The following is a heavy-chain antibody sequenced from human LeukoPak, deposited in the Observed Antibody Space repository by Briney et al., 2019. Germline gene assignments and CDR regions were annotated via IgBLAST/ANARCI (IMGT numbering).Heavy chain of an antibody. CDR2: IRSKANSYAT. CDR3: IRAYYDSRGYFPH. V-gene: IGHV3-73*01. D-gene: IGHD3-22*01. CDR1: GFTFSGSA. Sequence: GGSLRLSCAASGFTFSGSAMHWVRQASGKGLEWVGRIRSKANSYATAYAASLEGRFTISRDDSKNTACLQMNSLKSEDTAVYYCIRAYYDSRGYFPHWGQGTLVTVSS. J-gene: IGHJ4*02.